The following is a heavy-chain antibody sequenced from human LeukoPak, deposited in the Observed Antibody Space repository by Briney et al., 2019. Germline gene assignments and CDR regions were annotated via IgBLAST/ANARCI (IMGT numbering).Heavy chain of an antibody. D-gene: IGHD2-21*02. CDR3: ARAKGDPRRFDP. CDR1: GFTFNTYD. CDR2: IKQDGSEK. V-gene: IGHV3-7*01. J-gene: IGHJ5*02. Sequence: GGSLRLSCAAPGFTFNTYDMNWVRQAPGKGLEWVANIKQDGSEKYYVDSVKGRFTISRDNAKNSLYLQMNSLRAEDTAVYYCARAKGDPRRFDPWGQGTLVTVSS.